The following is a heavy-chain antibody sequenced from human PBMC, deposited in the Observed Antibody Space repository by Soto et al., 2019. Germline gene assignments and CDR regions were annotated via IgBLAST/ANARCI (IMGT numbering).Heavy chain of an antibody. D-gene: IGHD2-15*01. V-gene: IGHV3-23*01. CDR1: GFTFSSYA. J-gene: IGHJ5*02. Sequence: GGSLRLSCAASGFTFSSYAMSWVRQAPGKGLEWVSAISGSGGSTYYADSVKGRFTISRDNSKNTLYLQMNSLRAEDTAVYYCARDRCSGGSCYSEWFDPWGQGNLVTVSS. CDR3: ARDRCSGGSCYSEWFDP. CDR2: ISGSGGST.